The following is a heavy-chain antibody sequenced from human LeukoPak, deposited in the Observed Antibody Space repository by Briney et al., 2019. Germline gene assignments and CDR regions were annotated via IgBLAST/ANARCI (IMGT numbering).Heavy chain of an antibody. CDR2: IYTGGST. D-gene: IGHD6-13*01. J-gene: IGHJ5*02. CDR3: ARGGEAAAGTKNWFDP. V-gene: IGHV4-4*07. CDR1: GGSISSYY. Sequence: SETLSLTCTVSGGSISSYYWSWIRQPAGKGLEWIGRIYTGGSTNYNPSLKSRVTMSVDTSKNQFSLKLSSVTAADTAVYYCARGGEAAAGTKNWFDPWGQGTLVTVSS.